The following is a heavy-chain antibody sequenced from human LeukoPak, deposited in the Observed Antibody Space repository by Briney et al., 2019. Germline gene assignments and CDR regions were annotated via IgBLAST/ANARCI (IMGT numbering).Heavy chain of an antibody. Sequence: GGSLRLSCVASGFTIDRTTMSWVRQAPGKVLEWVANMKEDGSDIYYVDSVRGRFTISRDNAKKSVYLQMNSLRAEDTGVYYCARGGRSYFDFWGQGALVTVSS. CDR3: ARGGRSYFDF. J-gene: IGHJ4*02. D-gene: IGHD3-10*01. CDR1: GFTIDRTT. CDR2: MKEDGSDI. V-gene: IGHV3-7*01.